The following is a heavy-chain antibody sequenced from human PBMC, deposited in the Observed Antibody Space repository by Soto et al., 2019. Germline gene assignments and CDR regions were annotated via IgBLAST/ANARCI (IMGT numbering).Heavy chain of an antibody. CDR2: FDPEDGET. CDR1: GYTLTELS. J-gene: IGHJ6*02. Sequence: ASVKVSCKVSGYTLTELSIHWVRQAPGKGLEWMGGFDPEDGETIYPQNFQGRVTMTEDASTDTAYMELSSLRSEDTAVYYCATRATVGIYYYYGLDVWGQGTTVTVSS. V-gene: IGHV1-24*01. CDR3: ATRATVGIYYYYGLDV. D-gene: IGHD4-17*01.